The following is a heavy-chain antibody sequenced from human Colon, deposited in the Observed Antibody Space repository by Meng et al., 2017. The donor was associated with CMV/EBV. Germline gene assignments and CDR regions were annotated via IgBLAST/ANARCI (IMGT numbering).Heavy chain of an antibody. CDR2: INEAGSLK. V-gene: IGHV3-7*01. CDR1: RFTFNNYW. J-gene: IGHJ6*02. CDR3: ATGRDTVIVPAYYYGMDV. D-gene: IGHD2-2*01. Sequence: GESLRLSCVGSRFTFNNYWMNWVRQAPGEGLEWVANINEAGSLKYYVDSVKGRFTISRDNAKNSVYLQMNSLRVEDTAVYFCATGRDTVIVPAYYYGMDVWGQGTTVTVSS.